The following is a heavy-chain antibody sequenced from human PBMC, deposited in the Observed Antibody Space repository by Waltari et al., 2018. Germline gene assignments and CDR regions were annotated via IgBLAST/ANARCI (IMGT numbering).Heavy chain of an antibody. J-gene: IGHJ6*02. V-gene: IGHV4-39*01. D-gene: IGHD2-15*01. CDR3: ATHSANHDYHYYAMDV. CDR1: GGSIISTTYY. Sequence: QLQLQESGPGLVKPSETLSLTCIVSGGSIISTTYYWGWIRQPPGKGLEWIGSSYYSGTPNYNPSVKSRVNISVDTSKNRFSLKVSSVTAADTALYYCATHSANHDYHYYAMDVWGLGTTVTVSS. CDR2: SYYSGTP.